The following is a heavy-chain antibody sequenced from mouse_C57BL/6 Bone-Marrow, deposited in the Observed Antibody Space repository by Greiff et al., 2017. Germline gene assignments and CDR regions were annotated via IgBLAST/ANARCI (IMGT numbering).Heavy chain of an antibody. D-gene: IGHD2-4*01. Sequence: EVQGVESGGDLVKPGGSLKLSCAASGFTFSSYGMSWVRQTPDKRLEWVATISSGGSYTYYPDSVKGRFTISRDNAKNTLYLQISSLKSEDTAMYFCARLGITTGFDYWGQGTTLTVSS. CDR1: GFTFSSYG. CDR3: ARLGITTGFDY. J-gene: IGHJ2*01. CDR2: ISSGGSYT. V-gene: IGHV5-6*01.